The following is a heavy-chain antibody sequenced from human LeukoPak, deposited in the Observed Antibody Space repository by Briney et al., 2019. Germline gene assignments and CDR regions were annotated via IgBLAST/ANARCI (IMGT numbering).Heavy chain of an antibody. V-gene: IGHV3-30*04. J-gene: IGHJ4*02. CDR2: ISYDGSNK. D-gene: IGHD6-13*01. Sequence: QPGGSLRLSCAASGFTFSSYAMPWVRQAPGKGLEWVAVISYDGSNKYYADSVKGRFTISRDNSKNTLYLQMNSLRAEDTAVYYCARDVARDQRSVAAAVGGQGTLVTVSS. CDR3: ARDVARDQRSVAAAV. CDR1: GFTFSSYA.